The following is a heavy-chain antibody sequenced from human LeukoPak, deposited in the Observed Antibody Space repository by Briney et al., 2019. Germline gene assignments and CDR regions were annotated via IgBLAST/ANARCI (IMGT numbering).Heavy chain of an antibody. V-gene: IGHV3-7*03. CDR3: AKDLHENYYDSSGYYPTFDY. CDR1: GFTFSSYW. J-gene: IGHJ4*02. D-gene: IGHD3-22*01. CDR2: IKQDGSEK. Sequence: GGSLRLSCAASGFTFSSYWMSWVRQAPGKGLEWVANIKQDGSEKYYVDSVKGRFTISRDNSKNTLYLQMNSLRAEDTAVYYCAKDLHENYYDSSGYYPTFDYWGQGTLVTVSS.